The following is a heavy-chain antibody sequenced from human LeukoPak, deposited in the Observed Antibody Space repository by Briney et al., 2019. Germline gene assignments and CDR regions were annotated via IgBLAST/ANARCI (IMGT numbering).Heavy chain of an antibody. Sequence: ASVKVSCKASGYTFTSYYMHWVRQAPGQGLEWMGIINPSGGSTSYAQKFPGRVTMTRDTSTSTVYMELSSLRSEATAVYYCARARVVRGVIKYWFDPWGQGTLVTVSS. CDR2: INPSGGST. V-gene: IGHV1-46*01. CDR1: GYTFTSYY. CDR3: ARARVVRGVIKYWFDP. D-gene: IGHD3-10*01. J-gene: IGHJ5*02.